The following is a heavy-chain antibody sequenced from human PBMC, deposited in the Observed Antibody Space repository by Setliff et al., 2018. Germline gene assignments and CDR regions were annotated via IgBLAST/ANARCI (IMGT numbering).Heavy chain of an antibody. CDR2: INPDSGDA. Sequence: ASVKVSCKSSGYIFTDYYIHWVRQAPGQGLEWMGWINPDSGDANYGPNFQGWVTMTRDTSIDTAYLDLSRLKSDDTAVYYCSRERSRRHCYGGSCDFYYYGLDVWGQGTAVTVSS. V-gene: IGHV1-2*04. CDR3: SRERSRRHCYGGSCDFYYYGLDV. CDR1: GYIFTDYY. D-gene: IGHD2-15*01. J-gene: IGHJ6*02.